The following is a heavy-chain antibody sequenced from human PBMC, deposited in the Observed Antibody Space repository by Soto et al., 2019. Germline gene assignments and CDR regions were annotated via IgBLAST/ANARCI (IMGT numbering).Heavy chain of an antibody. V-gene: IGHV3-53*04. CDR3: ARIPSALAVAVKYYFDY. CDR2: IYSGGST. Sequence: EVQLVESGGGLVQPGGSLRLSCAASGFTVSSNYMSWVRQAPGKGLGWVSVIYSGGSTYYADSVKGRFTISRHNSKNTLYLQMNSLRAEDTAVYYCARIPSALAVAVKYYFDYWGQGTLVTVSS. CDR1: GFTVSSNY. D-gene: IGHD6-19*01. J-gene: IGHJ4*02.